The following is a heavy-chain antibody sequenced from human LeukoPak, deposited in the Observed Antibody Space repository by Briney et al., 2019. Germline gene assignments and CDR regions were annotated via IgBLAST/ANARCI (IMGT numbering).Heavy chain of an antibody. CDR1: GFTFSFYA. CDR2: IKQDGSEK. D-gene: IGHD3-9*01. Sequence: GGSLRLSCAASGFTFSFYAMHWVRQAPGKGLEWVANIKQDGSEKYYVDSVKGRFTISRDNAKNSLYLQMNILTAEDTAVYYCARWHYDILTGKYYIDYWGQGTLVTVSS. V-gene: IGHV3-7*01. J-gene: IGHJ4*02. CDR3: ARWHYDILTGKYYIDY.